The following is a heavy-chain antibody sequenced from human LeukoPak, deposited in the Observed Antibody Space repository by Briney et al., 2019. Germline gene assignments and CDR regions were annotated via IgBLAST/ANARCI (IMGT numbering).Heavy chain of an antibody. CDR3: ARDRLRDGYNYIDY. V-gene: IGHV4-34*01. CDR2: INHSGST. D-gene: IGHD5-24*01. CDR1: GGSFSGYY. J-gene: IGHJ4*02. Sequence: SETLSLTCAVYGGSFSGYYWSGIRQPPGKGLEWIGEINHSGSTNYNPSLKSRVTISVDTSKNQFSLKLSSVTAADTAVYYCARDRLRDGYNYIDYWGQGTLVTVSS.